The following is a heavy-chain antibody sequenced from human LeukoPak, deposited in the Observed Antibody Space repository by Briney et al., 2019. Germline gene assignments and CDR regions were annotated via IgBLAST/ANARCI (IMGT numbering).Heavy chain of an antibody. J-gene: IGHJ6*02. CDR2: IIPIFGTA. CDR3: ARGSGYYPQYYYGMDV. CDR1: GGTFSSYA. Sequence: SVKVSCKASGGTFSSYAISWVRQDPGQGLEWMGGIIPIFGTANYAQKFQGRVTITADESTSTAYMELSSLRSEDTAVYYCARGSGYYPQYYYGMDVWGQGTTVTVSS. D-gene: IGHD3-9*01. V-gene: IGHV1-69*13.